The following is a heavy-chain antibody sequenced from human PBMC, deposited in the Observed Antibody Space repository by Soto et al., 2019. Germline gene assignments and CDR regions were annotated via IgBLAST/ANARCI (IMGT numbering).Heavy chain of an antibody. CDR3: AKGIVGKYYYYYGMDV. V-gene: IGHV3-30*18. J-gene: IGHJ6*02. CDR1: GFTFSSYG. Sequence: QVQLVESGGGVVQPGRSLRLSCAASGFTFSSYGMHWVRQAPGKGLEWVAVISYDGSNKYYADSVKGRFTISRDNSKNXLYLQMNSLRAEDTAVYYCAKGIVGKYYYYYGMDVWGQGTTVTVSS. D-gene: IGHD1-26*01. CDR2: ISYDGSNK.